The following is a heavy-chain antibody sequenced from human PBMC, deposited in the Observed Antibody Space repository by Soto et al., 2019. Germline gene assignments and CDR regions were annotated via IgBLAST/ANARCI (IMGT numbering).Heavy chain of an antibody. Sequence: SETLSLTCAVYGGSFGGYYWSWIRQPPGKGLEWIGEINHSGSTNYNPSLKSRVTISVDTSKNQFSLKLSSVTAADTAVYYCARPPRRYYDFWSGYGFDPWGQGTLVTASS. CDR3: ARPPRRYYDFWSGYGFDP. CDR2: INHSGST. V-gene: IGHV4-34*01. D-gene: IGHD3-3*01. CDR1: GGSFGGYY. J-gene: IGHJ5*02.